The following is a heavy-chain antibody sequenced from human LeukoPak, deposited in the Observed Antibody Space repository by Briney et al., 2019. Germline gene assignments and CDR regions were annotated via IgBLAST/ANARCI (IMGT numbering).Heavy chain of an antibody. CDR3: ARAEGYDSEGTFDY. CDR2: INPNNGGT. CDR1: GYTFTGYY. J-gene: IGHJ4*02. D-gene: IGHD5-12*01. V-gene: IGHV1-2*04. Sequence: VASVKVSCKASGYTFTGYYMHWVRQAPGQGLEWMGWINPNNGGTNYAQKFQGWVTMTRDTSISTAYMELSRLRSDDTAVYYCARAEGYDSEGTFDYWGQGTLVTVSS.